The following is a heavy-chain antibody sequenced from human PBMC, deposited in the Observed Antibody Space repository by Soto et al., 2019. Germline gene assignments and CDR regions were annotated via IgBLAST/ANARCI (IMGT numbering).Heavy chain of an antibody. CDR1: GFTFSSYS. D-gene: IGHD2-15*01. CDR2: ISSSSSYI. CDR3: AREQKTGYCSGGSCY. V-gene: IGHV3-21*01. J-gene: IGHJ4*02. Sequence: EVQLVESGGGLVKPGGSLRLSCAASGFTFSSYSMNWVRQAPGKGLEWVSSISSSSSYIYYADSVKGRLTISRDNAKNSLYLQMNSLRAEDTAVYYCAREQKTGYCSGGSCYWGQGTLVTVSS.